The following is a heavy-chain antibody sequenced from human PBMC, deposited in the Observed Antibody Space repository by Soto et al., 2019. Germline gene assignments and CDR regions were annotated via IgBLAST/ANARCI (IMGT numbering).Heavy chain of an antibody. D-gene: IGHD3-9*01. CDR3: ARSITIFGEFDP. V-gene: IGHV1-3*01. Sequence: GASVKVSCKASGYTFTSYAMHWVRQAPGQRLEWMGWINAGNGNTKYSQKFQGRVTITRDTSASTAYMELSSLGSEDTAVYYCARSITIFGEFDPWGQGTLVTVSS. CDR2: INAGNGNT. J-gene: IGHJ5*02. CDR1: GYTFTSYA.